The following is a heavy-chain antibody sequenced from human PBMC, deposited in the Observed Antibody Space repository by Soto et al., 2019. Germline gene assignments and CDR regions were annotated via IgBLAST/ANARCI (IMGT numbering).Heavy chain of an antibody. CDR2: IWSDGSNK. V-gene: IGHV3-33*01. CDR3: AREGRFRQPGRPIDY. D-gene: IGHD2-15*01. CDR1: GFTFSSYD. Sequence: QVQLVESGGGVVQPGRSLRLSCAASGFTFSSYDIHWVRQAPGKGLEWVAVIWSDGSNKYYEDSVKGRFTISRDNSQNMLYLQMNSLRAEDTAVYYCAREGRFRQPGRPIDYWGQGTLVTVSS. J-gene: IGHJ4*02.